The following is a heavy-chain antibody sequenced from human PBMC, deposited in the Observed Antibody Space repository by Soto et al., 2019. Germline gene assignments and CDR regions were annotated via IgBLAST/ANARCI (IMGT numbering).Heavy chain of an antibody. V-gene: IGHV4-59*08. D-gene: IGHD3-16*01. J-gene: IGHJ6*03. Sequence: QVQLQESGPGLVKPSETLSLSCSVSGGSISGHYWSWVRQTPGKGLEWIGYMYYSGSTNYNPSLKRRATISVDPSKNYFSLRLTSVTAADTAVYYCARGPYYDLIWNYYYMDVWGKGTTVTVS. CDR3: ARGPYYDLIWNYYYMDV. CDR1: GGSISGHY. CDR2: MYYSGST.